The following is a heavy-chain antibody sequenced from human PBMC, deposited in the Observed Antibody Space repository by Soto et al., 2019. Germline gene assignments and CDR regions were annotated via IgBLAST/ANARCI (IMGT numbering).Heavy chain of an antibody. J-gene: IGHJ5*02. D-gene: IGHD2-2*03. CDR2: INAGNGNT. Sequence: ASVKVSCKASGYTFTSYAMHWVRQAPGQRLEWMGWINAGNGNTKYSQKFQGRVTITRDTSASTAYMELSSLRSEDTAVYYCARLDIVVVPDLRGFDPWGQGTLVTVSS. CDR3: ARLDIVVVPDLRGFDP. V-gene: IGHV1-3*01. CDR1: GYTFTSYA.